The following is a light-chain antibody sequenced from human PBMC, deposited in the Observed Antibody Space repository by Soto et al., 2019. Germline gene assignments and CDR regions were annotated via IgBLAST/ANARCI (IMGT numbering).Light chain of an antibody. CDR1: SRDVGGYNY. Sequence: QSALTQPATVSGSPGQSITISCTGTSRDVGGYNYVSWYQQHPGKAPKLVIYEVTNRPSGISYRFSGSKSGDTASLTISGLQGEDEADYYCFSFTSSSTLVFGGGTQLTVL. J-gene: IGLJ3*02. V-gene: IGLV2-14*01. CDR3: FSFTSSSTLV. CDR2: EVT.